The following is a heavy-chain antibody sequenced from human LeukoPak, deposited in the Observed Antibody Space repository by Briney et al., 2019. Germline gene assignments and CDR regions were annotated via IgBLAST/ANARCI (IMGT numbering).Heavy chain of an antibody. D-gene: IGHD4-23*01. V-gene: IGHV3-9*01. CDR2: ISWSSATI. Sequence: PGGSLRLSCAASGFTFDDYAMHWVRQAPGKGLEWVSGISWSSATIGYADSVKGRFTISRDNAKNSLYLQMNSLRAEDTALYYCAKDTETTVVTPTFDYWGQGTLVTVSS. J-gene: IGHJ4*02. CDR1: GFTFDDYA. CDR3: AKDTETTVVTPTFDY.